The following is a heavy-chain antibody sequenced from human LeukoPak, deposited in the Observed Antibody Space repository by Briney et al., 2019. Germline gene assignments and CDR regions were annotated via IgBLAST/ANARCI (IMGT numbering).Heavy chain of an antibody. J-gene: IGHJ3*02. V-gene: IGHV4-59*01. CDR2: IYYSGST. D-gene: IGHD6-13*01. CDR1: GGSISSYY. Sequence: SETLSLTCTVSGGSISSYYWSWIRQPPGKGLEWIGYIYYSGSTNYNPSLKSRVTISVDTSKNQSSLKLSSVTAADTAVYYCARVSSSWSDAFDIWGQGTMVTVSS. CDR3: ARVSSSWSDAFDI.